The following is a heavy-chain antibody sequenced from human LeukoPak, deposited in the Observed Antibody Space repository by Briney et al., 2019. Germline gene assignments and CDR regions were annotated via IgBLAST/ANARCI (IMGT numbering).Heavy chain of an antibody. D-gene: IGHD1-26*01. J-gene: IGHJ4*02. V-gene: IGHV3-49*04. CDR2: IRSKGYGGTA. Sequence: GGSLRLSCTASGFTFGDYVMSWVRQAPGKGLEWVGFIRSKGYGGTAEYAASVKGRFTISRDDSKSIAYLQMNSLKTEDTAVYYCTGDSYCNWGQGTLVTVSS. CDR3: TGDSYCN. CDR1: GFTFGDYV.